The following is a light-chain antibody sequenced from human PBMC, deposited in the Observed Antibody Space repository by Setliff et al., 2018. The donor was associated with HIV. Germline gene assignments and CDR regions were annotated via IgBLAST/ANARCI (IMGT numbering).Light chain of an antibody. V-gene: IGLV2-8*01. CDR3: ASYAGDGVHDIYV. Sequence: QSVLAQPPSASGSPGQSVAISCTGTSSDIGSHNHVSWYQQYPGKAPKLMIYELSHRPSGVPDRFSGSKSGNTASLTVSGLQAEDEADYYCASYAGDGVHDIYVFGTGTKVTVL. J-gene: IGLJ1*01. CDR1: SSDIGSHNH. CDR2: ELS.